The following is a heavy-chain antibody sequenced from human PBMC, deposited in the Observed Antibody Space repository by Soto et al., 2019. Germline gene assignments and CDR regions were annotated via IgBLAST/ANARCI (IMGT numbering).Heavy chain of an antibody. CDR2: IYYSGST. CDR3: AIDTRYYDFWSGYYPDAFDI. CDR1: GGSISSGGYY. D-gene: IGHD3-3*01. J-gene: IGHJ3*02. Sequence: SETLSLTCTVSGGSISSGGYYWSWIRQHPGKGLEWIGYIYYSGSTYYNPSLKSRVTISVDTSKNQFSLKLSSVTAADTAVYYCAIDTRYYDFWSGYYPDAFDIWGQGTMVTVSS. V-gene: IGHV4-31*03.